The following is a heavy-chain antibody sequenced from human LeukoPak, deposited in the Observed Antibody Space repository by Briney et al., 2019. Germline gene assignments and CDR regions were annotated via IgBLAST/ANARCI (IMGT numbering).Heavy chain of an antibody. V-gene: IGHV3-23*01. CDR2: ISGSGDST. D-gene: IGHD6-13*01. Sequence: GGSLRLSCAASGFTFSNYAMSWVRQAPGQGLEWVSTISGSGDSTYYADSVKGRFTISRDNSKNTLYLQMNSLRAEDTAVYYCAKSPVPWVFRHWGQGTLVTVSS. CDR3: AKSPVPWVFRH. CDR1: GFTFSNYA. J-gene: IGHJ1*01.